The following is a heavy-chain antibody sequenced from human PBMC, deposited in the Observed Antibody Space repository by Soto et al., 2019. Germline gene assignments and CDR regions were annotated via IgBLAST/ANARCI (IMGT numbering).Heavy chain of an antibody. CDR2: IYFTGST. Sequence: SETLSLTCTVSGGAVSSGTYYWSWIRQPPGKGLEWIGHIYFTGSTNYNPSLKGRVTMSLDTSRNQFSLKLSSVTAADTAVYYCTRGPPRVQWFDPWGLGTLVTVSS. CDR3: TRGPPRVQWFDP. CDR1: GGAVSSGTYY. V-gene: IGHV4-61*01. J-gene: IGHJ5*02.